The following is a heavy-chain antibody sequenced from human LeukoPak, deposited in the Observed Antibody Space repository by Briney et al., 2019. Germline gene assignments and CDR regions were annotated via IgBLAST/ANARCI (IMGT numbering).Heavy chain of an antibody. CDR3: ARGRNIEMTTMSGGSDY. CDR1: GFTFTSSA. V-gene: IGHV1-58*02. CDR2: IVVDSGNT. D-gene: IGHD5-24*01. Sequence: TSVKVSCKASGFTFTSSAMQWVRQARGQRLEWIGWIVVDSGNTNYAEKFQERATITRDMSTSTAYMELSSLRSDDTAVYYCARGRNIEMTTMSGGSDYWGQGTLVTVSS. J-gene: IGHJ4*02.